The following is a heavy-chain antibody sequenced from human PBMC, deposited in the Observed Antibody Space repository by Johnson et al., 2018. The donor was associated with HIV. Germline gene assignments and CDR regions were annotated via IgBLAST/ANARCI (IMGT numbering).Heavy chain of an antibody. CDR2: IKRRTDGGTT. V-gene: IGHV3-15*01. Sequence: VQLVESGGGLVKPGGSLRLSCAASGFTFSNAWMSWVRQAPGKGLEWVGHIKRRTDGGTTDYAAPVKGRFTIARDDSKNTLYLQMNRLKTEDTAVYYCTTVDCGGDCYSGHAFDIWGQGTMVTVSS. CDR3: TTVDCGGDCYSGHAFDI. CDR1: GFTFSNAW. D-gene: IGHD2-21*01. J-gene: IGHJ3*02.